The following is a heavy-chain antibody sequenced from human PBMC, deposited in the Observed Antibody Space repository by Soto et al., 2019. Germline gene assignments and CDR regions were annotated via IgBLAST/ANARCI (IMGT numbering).Heavy chain of an antibody. D-gene: IGHD3-10*01. V-gene: IGHV3-9*01. J-gene: IGHJ3*02. CDR2: ISWNSGSI. Sequence: EVQLVESGGGLVQPGRSLRLSCAASGFTFDDYAMHWVRQAPGKGLEWVSGISWNSGSIGYADSVKGRFTISRDNAKNSLYLQMNSLRAEDTALYYCAKVPPRFGELSYAFDIWGQGTMVTVSS. CDR1: GFTFDDYA. CDR3: AKVPPRFGELSYAFDI.